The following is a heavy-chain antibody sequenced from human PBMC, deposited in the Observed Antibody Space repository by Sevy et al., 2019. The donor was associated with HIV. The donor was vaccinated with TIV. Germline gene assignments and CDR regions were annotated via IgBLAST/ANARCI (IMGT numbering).Heavy chain of an antibody. CDR2: ISYDGSSK. CDR3: AILGVDCVSTNCYGMRSLSFDF. V-gene: IGHV3-30-3*01. D-gene: IGHD2-2*01. CDR1: GFTFSSFA. J-gene: IGHJ4*02. Sequence: GGSLRLSCAASGFTFSSFAMHWVRQAPGKGLEWVAVISYDGSSKYYPDSVKGRLTISSDNAKNTLYLQMNRLRPEDTAVYFCAILGVDCVSTNCYGMRSLSFDFWGQGTLVTVSS.